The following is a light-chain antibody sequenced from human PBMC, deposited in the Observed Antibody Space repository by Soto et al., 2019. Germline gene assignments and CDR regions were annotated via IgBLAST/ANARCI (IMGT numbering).Light chain of an antibody. CDR1: STDVGGYNY. V-gene: IGLV2-8*01. CDR2: EVS. Sequence: QSALTQPPAASGSPGQSVTISCTGTSTDVGGYNYVSWYQQHPGKAPKLMIYEVSKRPSGVPDRFSGSKSGNTASLTVSGLQAEDEADYYCTSYADSNSLRVFGGGTKLTVL. CDR3: TSYADSNSLRV. J-gene: IGLJ2*01.